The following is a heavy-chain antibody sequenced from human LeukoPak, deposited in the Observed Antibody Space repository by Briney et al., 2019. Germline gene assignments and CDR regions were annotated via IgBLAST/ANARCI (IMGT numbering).Heavy chain of an antibody. J-gene: IGHJ4*02. D-gene: IGHD2-15*01. V-gene: IGHV3-30*18. CDR3: AKDTPERDDY. CDR1: GFTFSSYG. CDR2: ISYDGSNK. Sequence: GGSLRLSCAASGFTFSSYGTHWVRQAPGKGLEWVAVISYDGSNKYYADSVEGRFTISRDNSKNTLFLQMNSLRAEDTAVYYCAKDTPERDDYWGQGTLVTVSS.